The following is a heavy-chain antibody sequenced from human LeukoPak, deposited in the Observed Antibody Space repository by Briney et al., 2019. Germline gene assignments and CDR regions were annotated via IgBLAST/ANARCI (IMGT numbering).Heavy chain of an antibody. J-gene: IGHJ4*02. CDR2: IYYSGST. CDR1: GGSISSGGYY. V-gene: IGHV4-31*03. Sequence: PSQTLSLTCTVSGGSISSGGYYWSWIRQHPGKGLEWIGYIYYSGSTYYNPSLKSRVTISVDTSKNQFSLKLSFVTAADTAVYYCARDRGGGSGSYYRSFDYWGQGTLVTVSS. CDR3: ARDRGGGSGSYYRSFDY. D-gene: IGHD3-10*01.